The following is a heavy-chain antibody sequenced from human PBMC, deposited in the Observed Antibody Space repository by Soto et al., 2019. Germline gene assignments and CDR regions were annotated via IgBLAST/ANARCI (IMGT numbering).Heavy chain of an antibody. V-gene: IGHV3-23*01. CDR3: AKGATGTYFDY. J-gene: IGHJ4*02. CDR1: GFTFSNYA. CDR2: ISGSGGST. Sequence: EVQLLESGGGLVQPGGSLRLSCAASGFTFSNYAINWVRQAPGKGLEWVSVISGSGGSTYYADSVKGRFTISRDNSKNTLYLQMNSLRAEDTAVYYCAKGATGTYFDYWGQGTLVTVSS. D-gene: IGHD1-1*01.